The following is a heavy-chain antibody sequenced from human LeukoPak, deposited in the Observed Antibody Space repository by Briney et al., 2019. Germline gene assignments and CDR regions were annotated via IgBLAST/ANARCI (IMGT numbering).Heavy chain of an antibody. CDR2: IYYTRST. D-gene: IGHD3-22*01. J-gene: IGHJ2*01. V-gene: IGHV4-39*01. CDR3: ARGVTMIVVVIHDWYFDL. Sequence: PSETLSLTCTVSGGSISSSSYYWVWIRQPPGKGLEWIGSIYYTRSTYYNPSLKSRVTISVDTSKNQFSLKLTSVTAADTAVYYCARGVTMIVVVIHDWYFDLWGRGTLVTVSS. CDR1: GGSISSSSYY.